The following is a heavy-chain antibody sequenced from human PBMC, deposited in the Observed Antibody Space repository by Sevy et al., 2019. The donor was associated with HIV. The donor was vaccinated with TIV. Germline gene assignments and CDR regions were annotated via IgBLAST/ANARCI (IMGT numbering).Heavy chain of an antibody. Sequence: ASVKVSCKASGYTFTSYAMNWVRQAPGQGLEWMGWINTNTGNPTYAQGFTGRFVFSLDTSVNTAYLQISSLKAEDTAVYYCARVLSRAVAGTYYFDYWGQGTLVTVSS. CDR3: ARVLSRAVAGTYYFDY. J-gene: IGHJ4*02. D-gene: IGHD6-19*01. CDR2: INTNTGNP. CDR1: GYTFTSYA. V-gene: IGHV7-4-1*02.